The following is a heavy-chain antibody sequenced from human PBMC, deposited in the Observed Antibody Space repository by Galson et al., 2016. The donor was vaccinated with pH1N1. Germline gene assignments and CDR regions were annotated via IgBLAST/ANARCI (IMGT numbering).Heavy chain of an antibody. Sequence: SLRLSCAASGFTFSSFWMHWVRQVPGKGLVWVSRISTEGSSVSYADSVKGRFTISRDNARSTLYLEMNSLTAEDTALYYCARVRLILPGDPTGYFDLWGQGALVTVPS. J-gene: IGHJ4*02. CDR2: ISTEGSSV. V-gene: IGHV3-74*01. D-gene: IGHD7-27*01. CDR3: ARVRLILPGDPTGYFDL. CDR1: GFTFSSFW.